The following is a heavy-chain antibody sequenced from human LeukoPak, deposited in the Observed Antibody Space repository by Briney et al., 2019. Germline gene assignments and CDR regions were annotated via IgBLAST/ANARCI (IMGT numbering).Heavy chain of an antibody. CDR2: ISHGGGKE. D-gene: IGHD5-24*01. CDR1: GFPFHDHD. Sequence: GGSLRLSCAASGFPFHDHDMYWVRQTPGKGLEWVALISHGGGKEHYAESVKGRFTISRGNSRNTVYLQMSSLRSDDTAIYYCAKTLDGFWPQFDFWGQGALVTVSS. CDR3: AKTLDGFWPQFDF. V-gene: IGHV3-30*18. J-gene: IGHJ4*02.